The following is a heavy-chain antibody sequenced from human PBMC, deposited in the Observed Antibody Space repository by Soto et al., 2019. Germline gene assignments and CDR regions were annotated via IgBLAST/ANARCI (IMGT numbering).Heavy chain of an antibody. V-gene: IGHV4-59*01. D-gene: IGHD3-22*01. CDR1: GGSISSYY. CDR3: ARDGNYDSSGYKGGLHYYYYGMDV. Sequence: PSETLSLTCTVSGGSISSYYWSWIRQPPGKGLEWIGYIYYSGSTNYNPSLKSRVTISVDTSKNQSSLKLSSVTAADTAVYYCARDGNYDSSGYKGGLHYYYYGMDVWGQGTTVTAP. CDR2: IYYSGST. J-gene: IGHJ6*02.